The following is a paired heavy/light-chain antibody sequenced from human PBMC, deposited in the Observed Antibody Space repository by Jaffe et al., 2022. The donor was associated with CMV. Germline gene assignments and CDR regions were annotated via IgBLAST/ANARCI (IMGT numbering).Heavy chain of an antibody. CDR2: INHSGST. CDR1: GGSFSGYY. Sequence: QVQLQQWGAGLLKPSETLSLTCAVYGGSFSGYYWSWIRQPPGKGLEWIGEINHSGSTNYNPSLKSRVTISVDTSKNQFSLKLSSVTAADTAVYYCARGAPFLRGKVVPAAIGVDYWGQGTLVTVSS. D-gene: IGHD2-2*02. J-gene: IGHJ4*02. V-gene: IGHV4-34*01. CDR3: ARGAPFLRGKVVPAAIGVDY.
Light chain of an antibody. CDR2: AAS. V-gene: IGKV1-8*01. CDR3: QQYYSSLYT. CDR1: QGISSY. Sequence: AIRMTQSPSSFSASTGDRVTITCRASQGISSYLAWYQQKPGKAPKLLIYAASTLQSGVPSRFSGSGSGTDFTLTISCLQSEDFATYYCQQYYSSLYTFGQGTKLEIK. J-gene: IGKJ2*01.